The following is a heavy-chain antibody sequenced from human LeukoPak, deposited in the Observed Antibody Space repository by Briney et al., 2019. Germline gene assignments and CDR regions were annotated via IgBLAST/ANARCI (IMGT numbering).Heavy chain of an antibody. CDR3: ARIAVTYTFDY. D-gene: IGHD4-17*01. CDR1: GFTFSSYA. Sequence: GGSLRLSCAASGFTFSSYAMTWVRQAPGKGLEWVSAITGGGDTTYYADSVKGRFTISRDSAKNSLYLQMNSLRAEDTAVYYCARIAVTYTFDYWGQGTLVTVSS. V-gene: IGHV3-23*01. CDR2: ITGGGDTT. J-gene: IGHJ4*02.